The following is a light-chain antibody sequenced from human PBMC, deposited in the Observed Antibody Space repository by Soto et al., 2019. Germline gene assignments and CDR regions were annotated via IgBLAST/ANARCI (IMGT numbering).Light chain of an antibody. Sequence: EIVLTQSPATLSLSPGERATLSCRASQSVSSYLLWYQQKPGQAPRLLIYDASSLLSGVPSRFSGSGSGTDFTLTIASLQPEDFSTYYCQQSDSTPYTFGQGTKVEI. J-gene: IGKJ2*01. CDR3: QQSDSTPYT. CDR2: DAS. V-gene: IGKV3-11*01. CDR1: QSVSSY.